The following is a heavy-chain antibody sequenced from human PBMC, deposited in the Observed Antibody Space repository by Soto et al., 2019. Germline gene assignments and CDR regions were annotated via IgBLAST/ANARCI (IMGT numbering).Heavy chain of an antibody. Sequence: ASVKVSCKASGYTFNSYGISWVRLAPGQGLEWMGWISAYNGNTNYAQKLQGRVTMTTDTSTSTAYMELRSLRSDDTAVYYCARDRRFGGYGHYLDYWGQGTLDPVSS. V-gene: IGHV1-18*01. CDR1: GYTFNSYG. CDR3: ARDRRFGGYGHYLDY. CDR2: ISAYNGNT. D-gene: IGHD4-17*01. J-gene: IGHJ4*02.